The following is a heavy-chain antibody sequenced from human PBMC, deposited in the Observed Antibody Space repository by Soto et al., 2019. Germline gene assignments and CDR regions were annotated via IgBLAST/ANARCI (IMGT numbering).Heavy chain of an antibody. V-gene: IGHV4-39*01. CDR2: IYYSGST. J-gene: IGHJ4*02. Sequence: PSETLSLTCTVSGGSISSSSYYWGWIRQPPGKGLEWIGSIYYSGSTYYNPSLKSRATISVDTSKNQFSLKLSSVTAADTAVYYCARRIQRYSSGRDYFDYWGQGTLVTVSS. CDR1: GGSISSSSYY. D-gene: IGHD6-19*01. CDR3: ARRIQRYSSGRDYFDY.